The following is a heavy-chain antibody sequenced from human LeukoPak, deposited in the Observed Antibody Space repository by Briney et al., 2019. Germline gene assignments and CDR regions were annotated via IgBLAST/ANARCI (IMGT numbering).Heavy chain of an antibody. Sequence: ASVKVSCKASGYTFTSYAMHWVRQAPGQRPEWMGWINGGNGNTRYSQKLQGRVTITRDTSANTVYMELSSLRSGDTAVYYCARDDWNYKFTIHSYYYGMDVWGQGTTVTVSS. CDR2: INGGNGNT. D-gene: IGHD1-7*01. J-gene: IGHJ6*02. CDR1: GYTFTSYA. V-gene: IGHV1-3*01. CDR3: ARDDWNYKFTIHSYYYGMDV.